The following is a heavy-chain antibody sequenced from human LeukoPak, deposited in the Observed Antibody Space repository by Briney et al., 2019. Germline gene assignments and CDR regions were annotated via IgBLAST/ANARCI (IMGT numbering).Heavy chain of an antibody. J-gene: IGHJ4*02. Sequence: GGSLRLSCAASGFTFSSYAMSWVRQAPGKGLEWVSAISGSGGSTYYADSVKGRFTISRDNSKNTLYLQMNSLRAEDTAVYYCAKDTAMVRGGIIDYWGQGTLVTVSS. V-gene: IGHV3-23*01. CDR1: GFTFSSYA. CDR3: AKDTAMVRGGIIDY. CDR2: ISGSGGST. D-gene: IGHD3-10*01.